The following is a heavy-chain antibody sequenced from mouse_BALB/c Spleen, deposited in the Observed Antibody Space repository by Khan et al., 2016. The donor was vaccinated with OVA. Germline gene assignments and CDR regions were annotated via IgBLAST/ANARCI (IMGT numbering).Heavy chain of an antibody. CDR1: GYSITSDYA. Sequence: EVQLQESGPGLAKPSQSLSLTCTVTGYSITSDYAWNWIRQFPGNKLEWMGFISYSGNTNYNPSLNSRISITRDKSKNQSFLQLNSVTTEDSATYYGSKVYGGDFDYWGQGTTLTVSS. J-gene: IGHJ2*01. D-gene: IGHD2-10*02. CDR2: ISYSGNT. CDR3: SKVYGGDFDY. V-gene: IGHV3-2*02.